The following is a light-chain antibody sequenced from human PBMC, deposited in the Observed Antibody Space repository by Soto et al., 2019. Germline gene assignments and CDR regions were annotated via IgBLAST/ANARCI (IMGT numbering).Light chain of an antibody. V-gene: IGKV1-27*01. CDR3: QQYENLIT. J-gene: IGKJ5*01. CDR2: AAS. Sequence: DIQMTQSPSSLSASVGDRVTITCRASQGISNYLAWYQQKPGKVPKLLIYAASTLQSGVPSRFSGSGSGTDFTLTISSLQPEDIATYYCQQYENLITFGQGTRLEIK. CDR1: QGISNY.